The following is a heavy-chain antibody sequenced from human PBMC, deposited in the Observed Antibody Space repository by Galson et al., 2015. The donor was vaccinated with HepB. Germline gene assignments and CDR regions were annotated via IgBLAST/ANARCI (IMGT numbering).Heavy chain of an antibody. CDR1: GFTFSDYY. Sequence: SLRLSCAASGFTFSDYYMAWIRQGPGKGLEWVSYISSSRSYTNYANSVKGRVTISRDNAKNPLYLRMDSLRAEDTAVYYCARPYRDYGGAFDYWGQGTLVTVSS. D-gene: IGHD4-17*01. CDR2: ISSSRSYT. CDR3: ARPYRDYGGAFDY. V-gene: IGHV3-11*03. J-gene: IGHJ4*02.